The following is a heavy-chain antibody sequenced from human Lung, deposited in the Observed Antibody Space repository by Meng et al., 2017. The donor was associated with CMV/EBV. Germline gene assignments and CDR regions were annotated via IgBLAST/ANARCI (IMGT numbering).Heavy chain of an antibody. CDR3: VKDVGGWSGYYLDY. Sequence: GESXKISCAASGFTFRSYAMSWVRQAPGKGLEWVSAISASGGRTSYADSVKGRFTISRDNSRNTLYLQMNSLRDEDTAVYYCVKDVGGWSGYYLDYWGQGTLVTVSS. D-gene: IGHD6-25*01. V-gene: IGHV3-23*01. CDR2: ISASGGRT. CDR1: GFTFRSYA. J-gene: IGHJ4*02.